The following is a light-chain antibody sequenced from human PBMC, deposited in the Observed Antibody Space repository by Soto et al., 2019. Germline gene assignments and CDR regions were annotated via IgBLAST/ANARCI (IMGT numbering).Light chain of an antibody. CDR1: QSVSSTY. J-gene: IGKJ1*01. CDR3: QQYGSSWT. CDR2: GAS. V-gene: IGKV3-20*01. Sequence: EIVLTQSPGTLSLSPGERATLSCRASQSVSSTYLAWYQQKPGQAPRLLIYGASSRATDIPDRFSGSGSGTDFIPTISRLAHEDLTMYYCQQYGSSWTFGQGTKVEIK.